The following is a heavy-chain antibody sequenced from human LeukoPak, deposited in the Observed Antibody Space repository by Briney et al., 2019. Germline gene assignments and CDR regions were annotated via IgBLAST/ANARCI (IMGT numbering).Heavy chain of an antibody. D-gene: IGHD2-15*01. V-gene: IGHV4-30-4*01. CDR1: GGSISSGDYY. J-gene: IGHJ5*02. CDR2: IYYSGTT. CDR3: SRGATGYCSGGSCSYNWFDP. Sequence: PSATLSLTCTVSGGSISSGDYYWSWLRQPPGKGLEWIGYIYYSGTTESNPSLKCRMTISAISSNTPISLNLISVTAADTAVYDWSRGATGYCSGGSCSYNWFDPWGQGTLVTVSS.